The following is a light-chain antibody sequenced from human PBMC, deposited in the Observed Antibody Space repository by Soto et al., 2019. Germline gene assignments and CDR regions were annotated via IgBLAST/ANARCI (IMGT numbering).Light chain of an antibody. J-gene: IGKJ4*01. CDR1: ESISIS. Sequence: DIQMTQSPSSLSAFVGDRVTITCRTSESISISLNWYQQKQGQAPKFVIHASSTLQSGVPSRFSGSGSGTDFTLTISSLQPEDFATYYCQQTYKTPITFGGGNKVEMK. CDR2: ASS. CDR3: QQTYKTPIT. V-gene: IGKV1-39*01.